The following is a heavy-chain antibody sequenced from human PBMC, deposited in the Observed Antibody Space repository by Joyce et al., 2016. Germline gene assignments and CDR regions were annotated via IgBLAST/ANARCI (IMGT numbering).Heavy chain of an antibody. D-gene: IGHD4-11*01. Sequence: EVQLEQSGAEVKKPAESLKFSCKGSGYDFTSYWFGWVRQMPGKGLEWMGIIYPGDSETRYSPSFQGQVTISADKSINTAYLQWNRLKASDTAMYYCASGKYSSSWPYWGQGTLVTVSS. V-gene: IGHV5-51*01. CDR2: IYPGDSET. CDR1: GYDFTSYW. J-gene: IGHJ1*01. CDR3: ASGKYSSSWPY.